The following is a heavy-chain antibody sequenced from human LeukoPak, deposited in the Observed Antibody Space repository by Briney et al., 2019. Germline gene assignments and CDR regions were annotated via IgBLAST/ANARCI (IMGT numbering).Heavy chain of an antibody. V-gene: IGHV1-18*01. Sequence: GASVKVSCKSSGYTFTSYGISWVRQAPGQGLEWMGWISAYNGNTNYAQKLPGRVTMSTDTSTSTAYMELRSMRSDDTAVYYCARGVAARPFDCWGQGTLVTVS. CDR1: GYTFTSYG. CDR3: ARGVAARPFDC. J-gene: IGHJ4*02. D-gene: IGHD6-6*01. CDR2: ISAYNGNT.